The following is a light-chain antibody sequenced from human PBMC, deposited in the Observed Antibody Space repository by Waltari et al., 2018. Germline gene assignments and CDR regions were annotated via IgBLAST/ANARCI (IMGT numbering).Light chain of an antibody. Sequence: SYVLAQPPSVSVAPGKTARITCGGDDLGRKRVHWYQQKSGQAPVLVCYDEIDRPSGIPDRFSGSNSGDTATLTITRVAAGDEADYYCQVWDTSRDHWVFGGGTKLTVL. V-gene: IGLV3-21*03. CDR3: QVWDTSRDHWV. J-gene: IGLJ3*02. CDR2: DEI. CDR1: DLGRKR.